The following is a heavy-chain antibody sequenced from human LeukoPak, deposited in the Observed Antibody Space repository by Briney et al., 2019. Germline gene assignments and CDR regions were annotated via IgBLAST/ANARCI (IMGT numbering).Heavy chain of an antibody. CDR1: GFTFSSYS. CDR2: ISSSSSYI. Sequence: GGSLRLSCAASGFTFSSYSMNWVRQAPGKGLEWVSSISSSSSYIYYADSVKGRFTISRDNAKNSLYLQMNSLRAEDTAVYYCARGVAGGTATTFGMDVWGQGTTVTVSS. V-gene: IGHV3-21*01. CDR3: ARGVAGGTATTFGMDV. J-gene: IGHJ6*02. D-gene: IGHD4-17*01.